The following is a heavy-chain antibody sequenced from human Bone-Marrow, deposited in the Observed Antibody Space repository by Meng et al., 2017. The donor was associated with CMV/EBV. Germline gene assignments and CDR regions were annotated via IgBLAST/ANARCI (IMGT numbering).Heavy chain of an antibody. CDR2: TYYWSKLYN. D-gene: IGHD2-2*01. V-gene: IGHV6-1*01. J-gene: IGHJ1*01. CDR3: ATGPPRGVVVPAARRGYLQH. Sequence: SQTLSLTCAIPGDSVSSNSAAWNWIRQSPSRGLEWLGRTYYWSKLYNDYAVSVKSRITINPDTSKNQFSLKLSSVTAADTAVYYCATGPPRGVVVPAARRGYLQHWGQGTLVTVSS. CDR1: GDSVSSNSAA.